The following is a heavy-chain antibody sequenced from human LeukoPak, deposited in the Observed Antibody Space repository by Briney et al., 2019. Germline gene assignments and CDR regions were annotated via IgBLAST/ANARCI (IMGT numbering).Heavy chain of an antibody. J-gene: IGHJ4*02. CDR3: ARDDTSAHFFDY. D-gene: IGHD3-10*01. CDR2: ISISSTYI. Sequence: GGSLRLSCAASGFIFSSYTMNWVRQAPGKGLEWVSSISISSTYIYYADSVKGRFTISRDNAKNSLYLQMNSLRAEDTAVYHCARDDTSAHFFDYWGQGTLVTVSS. CDR1: GFIFSSYT. V-gene: IGHV3-21*01.